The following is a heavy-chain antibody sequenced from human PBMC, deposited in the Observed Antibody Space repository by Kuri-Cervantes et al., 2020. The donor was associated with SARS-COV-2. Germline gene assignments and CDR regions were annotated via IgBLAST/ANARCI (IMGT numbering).Heavy chain of an antibody. CDR1: GGSFSDYL. V-gene: IGHV4-34*12. CDR2: SFYSGST. CDR3: ARATLVRYFDC. J-gene: IGHJ4*03. D-gene: IGHD2-2*01. Sequence: ESLKISCAVYGGSFSDYLWGWIRQPPGKGLEWIGNSFYSGSTFYNPSLKSRVTISVDTSKNQFSLELSSVTAADTAVYYCARATLVRYFDCLSQGTTVTVSS.